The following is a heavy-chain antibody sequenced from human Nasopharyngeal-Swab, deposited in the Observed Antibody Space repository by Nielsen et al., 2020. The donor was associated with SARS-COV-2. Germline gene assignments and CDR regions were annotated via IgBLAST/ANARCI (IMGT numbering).Heavy chain of an antibody. CDR3: ARARSVAGTGDDAFDI. V-gene: IGHV3-13*05. J-gene: IGHJ3*02. CDR1: GFTFSSYD. CDR2: IGTAGDP. D-gene: IGHD6-19*01. Sequence: GESLKISCAASGFTFSSYDMHWVRQATGKGLEWVSAIGTAGDPYYPGSVKGRFTISRENAKNSLYLQMNSLRAGDTAVYYCARARSVAGTGDDAFDIWGQGTIVTVSS.